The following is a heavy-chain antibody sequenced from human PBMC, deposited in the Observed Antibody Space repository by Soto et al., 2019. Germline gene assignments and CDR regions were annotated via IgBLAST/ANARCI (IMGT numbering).Heavy chain of an antibody. CDR1: GGSISSGGYY. V-gene: IGHV4-30-4*01. Sequence: QVQLQESGPGLVKPSQTLSLTCTVSGGSISSGGYYWSWIRQPPGKGLEWIGYVYYSGNTYYSPSLTRRVTISIDTYKHQFSLKLSSVTAADTAVYYCDSPFPHYDSGSGRSPPFAFDLWGRGTMVTVSS. CDR3: DSPFPHYDSGSGRSPPFAFDL. D-gene: IGHD3-3*01. J-gene: IGHJ3*01. CDR2: VYYSGNT.